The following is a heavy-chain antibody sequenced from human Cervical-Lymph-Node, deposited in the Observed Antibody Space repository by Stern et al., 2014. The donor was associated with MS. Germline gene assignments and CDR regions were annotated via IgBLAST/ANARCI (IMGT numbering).Heavy chain of an antibody. CDR1: GITLSDYG. CDR3: ARSGRTVTNFCLDY. J-gene: IGHJ4*02. D-gene: IGHD4-17*01. Sequence: VQLVESGGGVVQPGRSLRLSCAASGITLSDYGMHWVRQAPGKGLEWVAAIWFDGSSQYYSDSVKGRFTISRDISKNALYLQMTSLRAADTAVYYCARSGRTVTNFCLDYWGQGALVTVSS. CDR2: IWFDGSSQ. V-gene: IGHV3-33*01.